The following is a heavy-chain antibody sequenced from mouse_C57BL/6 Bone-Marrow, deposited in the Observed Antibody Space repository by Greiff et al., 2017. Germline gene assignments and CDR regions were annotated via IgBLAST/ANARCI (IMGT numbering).Heavy chain of an antibody. J-gene: IGHJ2*01. CDR1: GYTFTDYE. CDR3: TRRGYY. CDR2: IDPETGGT. Sequence: VKLVESGAELVRPGASVTLSCKASGYTFTDYEMHWVKQTPVHGLEWIGAIDPETGGTAYNQKFKGKAILTADKSSSTAYMELRSLTSEDSAVYYCTRRGYYWGQGTTLTVSS. V-gene: IGHV1-15*01.